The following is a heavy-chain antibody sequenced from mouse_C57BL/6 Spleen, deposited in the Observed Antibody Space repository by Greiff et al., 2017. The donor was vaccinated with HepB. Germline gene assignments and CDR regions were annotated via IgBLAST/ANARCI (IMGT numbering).Heavy chain of an antibody. D-gene: IGHD2-3*01. Sequence: QVQLKESGAELARPGASVKMSCKASGYTFTSYTMYWVKQRPGQGLEWIGYINPSSGYTKYNQKFKDKATLTADKSSSTAYMQLSSLTSEDSAVYYCARGGENGYSVGYFDVWGTGTTVTVSS. CDR2: INPSSGYT. CDR1: GYTFTSYT. CDR3: ARGGENGYSVGYFDV. J-gene: IGHJ1*03. V-gene: IGHV1-4*01.